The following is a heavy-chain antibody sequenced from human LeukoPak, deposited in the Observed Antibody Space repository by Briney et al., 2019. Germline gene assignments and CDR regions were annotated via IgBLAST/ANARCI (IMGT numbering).Heavy chain of an antibody. CDR1: GGSISSYY. Sequence: SENLSLTCTVSGGSISSYYWSWIRQPPGKGLXXXXXXYYSGSTNYNPSLKSRVTISVDTSKNQFSLKLVSVTAADTAVYYCARVIVGSGGTFDAFDIWGQGTMVTVSS. J-gene: IGHJ3*02. D-gene: IGHD2-21*01. CDR2: XYYSGST. V-gene: IGHV4-59*12. CDR3: ARVIVGSGGTFDAFDI.